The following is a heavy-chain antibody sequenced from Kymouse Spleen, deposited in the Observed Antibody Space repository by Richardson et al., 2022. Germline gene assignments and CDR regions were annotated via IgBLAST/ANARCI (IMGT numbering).Heavy chain of an antibody. CDR1: GFTFSSYD. V-gene: IGHV3-13*01. J-gene: IGHJ3*02. Sequence: EVQLVESGGGLVQPGGSLRLSCAASGFTFSSYDMHWVRQATGKGLEWVSAIGTAGDTYYPGSVKGRFTISRENAKNSLYLQMNSLRAGDTAVYYCAREGNWNYRMGAFDIWGQGTMVTVSS. D-gene: IGHD1-7*01. CDR3: AREGNWNYRMGAFDI. CDR2: IGTAGDT.